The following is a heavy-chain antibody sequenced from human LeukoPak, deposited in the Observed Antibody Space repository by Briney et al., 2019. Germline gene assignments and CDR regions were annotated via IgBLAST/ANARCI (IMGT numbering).Heavy chain of an antibody. CDR3: ARRAVGENYFDY. V-gene: IGHV4-59*08. Sequence: SETLSLTCTVSGGSITSYYWSWIRQPPGKGLEWIGYIYSSGSTTYNPSLKSRVTISVDTSENQFSLTLTSVTAADTAVYYCARRAVGENYFDYWGQGTLVTDSS. D-gene: IGHD6-19*01. CDR1: GGSITSYY. J-gene: IGHJ4*02. CDR2: IYSSGST.